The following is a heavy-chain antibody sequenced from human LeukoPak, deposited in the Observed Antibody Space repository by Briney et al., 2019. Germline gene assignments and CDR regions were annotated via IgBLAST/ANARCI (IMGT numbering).Heavy chain of an antibody. D-gene: IGHD3-22*01. CDR1: GGSISSSLYY. Sequence: PSETLSLTCNVSGGSISSSLYYWGWIRPPPGKGLEWIGTICYSGSTYNNPSLKSRVTISVDTSNNQFSLKLSSVTAADTAVYYCARHAGSYYYDASGYYYPDYWGQGTLVTVPS. J-gene: IGHJ4*02. CDR2: ICYSGST. V-gene: IGHV4-39*01. CDR3: ARHAGSYYYDASGYYYPDY.